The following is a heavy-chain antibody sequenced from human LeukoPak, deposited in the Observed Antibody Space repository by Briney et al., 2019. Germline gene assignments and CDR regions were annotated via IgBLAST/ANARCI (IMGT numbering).Heavy chain of an antibody. Sequence: TPSETLSLTCAVYGGSFSNYYWSWIRQPPGKGLEWIGEINHSGSTSYNPSLKSRVTISVDTSKNQFSLKLSSLTAADTAVYYCARLTGAAAVHYWGQGTLVTVSS. D-gene: IGHD6-13*01. CDR3: ARLTGAAAVHY. V-gene: IGHV4-34*01. CDR1: GGSFSNYY. CDR2: INHSGST. J-gene: IGHJ4*02.